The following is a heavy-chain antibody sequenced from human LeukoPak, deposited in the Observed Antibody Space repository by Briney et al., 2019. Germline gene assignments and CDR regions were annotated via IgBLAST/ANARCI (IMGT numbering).Heavy chain of an antibody. CDR3: ARAYDKWRGYSYGHYFFDY. V-gene: IGHV4-4*07. CDR2: IYTTGST. Sequence: SETLSLTCTVSDGSISNYYWTWIRQPAGKGLEWIGHIYTTGSTTYNPSLQSRVTMSVDTPKKQFSLKLSSVTAADTAIYYCARAYDKWRGYSYGHYFFDYWGQGTLVTVSS. CDR1: DGSISNYY. J-gene: IGHJ4*02. D-gene: IGHD5-18*01.